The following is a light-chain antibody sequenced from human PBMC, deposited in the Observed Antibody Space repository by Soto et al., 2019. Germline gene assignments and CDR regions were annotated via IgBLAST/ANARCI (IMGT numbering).Light chain of an antibody. CDR2: AAS. CDR3: QKYSSGPV. Sequence: DIQMTQSPTSLSASVGDRVTITCRASQDIRNFVAWYQQKPGKAPKLLIYAASTLQSGVPSRFSGSGSGTEFTITINSLQPEDVATYFCQKYSSGPVFGPGTKVEIK. J-gene: IGKJ3*01. V-gene: IGKV1-27*01. CDR1: QDIRNF.